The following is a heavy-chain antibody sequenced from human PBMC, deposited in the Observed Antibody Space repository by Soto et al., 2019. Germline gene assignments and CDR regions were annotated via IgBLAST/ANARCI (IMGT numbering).Heavy chain of an antibody. CDR2: ISGSGGST. D-gene: IGHD2-2*01. J-gene: IGHJ6*02. V-gene: IGHV3-23*01. CDR1: GFTFSSYA. Sequence: VVSLRLSCAASGFTFSSYAMSWVRQAPGKGLEWVSAISGSGGSTYYADSVKGRFTISRDNSKNTLYLQMNSLRAEDTAVYYCAKDGSSTSSSYYYGMDVWGQGTTVTVSS. CDR3: AKDGSSTSSSYYYGMDV.